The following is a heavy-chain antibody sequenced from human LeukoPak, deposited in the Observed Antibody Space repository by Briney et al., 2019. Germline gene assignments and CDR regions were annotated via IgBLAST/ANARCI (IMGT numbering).Heavy chain of an antibody. D-gene: IGHD3-9*01. Sequence: QPGGSLRLSCAASGFTFSSYAMSWVRQAPGKGLEWVSSISGTSGSTFYADSVQGRFTISRDNSKNTLYLQMNSLRAEDTAVYYCAKVPFDWISSTNYYYYMDVWGKGPRSPSP. CDR2: ISGTSGST. CDR1: GFTFSSYA. V-gene: IGHV3-23*01. CDR3: AKVPFDWISSTNYYYYMDV. J-gene: IGHJ6*03.